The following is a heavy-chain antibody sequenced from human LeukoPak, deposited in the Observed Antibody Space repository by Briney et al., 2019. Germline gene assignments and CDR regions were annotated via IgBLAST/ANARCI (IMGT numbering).Heavy chain of an antibody. CDR2: IYYSGST. J-gene: IGHJ4*02. D-gene: IGHD1-26*01. CDR3: ARRRGAKTFFDY. CDR1: GGSISSYY. Sequence: SETLSLTCTVSGGSISSYYWSWLRQPPGKGLGWIGYIYYSGSTNYNPSLKSRVTISVDTSKNQFSLKLSSVTAADTAVYYCARRRGAKTFFDYWGQGTLVTVSS. V-gene: IGHV4-59*08.